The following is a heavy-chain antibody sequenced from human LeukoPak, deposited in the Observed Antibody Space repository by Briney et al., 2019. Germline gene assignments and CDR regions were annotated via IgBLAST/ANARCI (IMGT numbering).Heavy chain of an antibody. CDR3: AKGLDSSVWYSDY. D-gene: IGHD6-19*01. V-gene: IGHV3-33*06. CDR1: GFTFSSYG. CDR2: IWYDGSNK. J-gene: IGHJ4*02. Sequence: PGGSLRLSCAASGFTFSSYGMHWVRQAPGRGLEWVAVIWYDGSNKYYADSVKGRFTISRDNSKNTLYLQMNSLRAEDTAVYYCAKGLDSSVWYSDYWSQGTLVTVSS.